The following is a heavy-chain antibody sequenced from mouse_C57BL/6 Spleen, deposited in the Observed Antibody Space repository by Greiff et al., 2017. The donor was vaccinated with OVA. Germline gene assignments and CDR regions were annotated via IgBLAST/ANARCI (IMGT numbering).Heavy chain of an antibody. CDR3: AKAESTLYFDY. Sequence: VQLQQPGAELVKPGASVKLSCKASGYTFTSYWMHWVKQRPGQGLEWIGMIHPNSGSTNYNEKFKSKATLTVDKSSSTAYMQLSSLTSEDSAVYYCAKAESTLYFDYWGQGTTLTVSS. D-gene: IGHD2-1*01. CDR1: GYTFTSYW. CDR2: IHPNSGST. V-gene: IGHV1-64*01. J-gene: IGHJ2*01.